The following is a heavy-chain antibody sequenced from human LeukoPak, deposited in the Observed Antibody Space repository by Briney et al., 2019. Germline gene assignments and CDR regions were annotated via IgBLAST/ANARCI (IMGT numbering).Heavy chain of an antibody. J-gene: IGHJ3*02. Sequence: SVKVSCKASGGTLSSYANSWVRQAPGQGLEWMGGIIPIFGTANYAQKFQGRVTITTDESTSTAYMELSSLRSEDTAVYYCARGDRFTPYAFDIWGQGTMVTVSS. CDR3: ARGDRFTPYAFDI. D-gene: IGHD2-15*01. CDR2: IIPIFGTA. CDR1: GGTLSSYA. V-gene: IGHV1-69*05.